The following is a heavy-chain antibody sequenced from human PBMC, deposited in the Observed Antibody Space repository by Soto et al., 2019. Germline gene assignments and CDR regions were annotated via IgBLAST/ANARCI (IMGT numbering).Heavy chain of an antibody. V-gene: IGHV3-23*01. D-gene: IGHD3-3*01. CDR2: ISGSGAGT. J-gene: IGHJ6*02. CDR1: GFTFSTSA. Sequence: GGSLRLSCTASGFTFSTSAMSWVRQSPGRGLEWVSGISGSGAGTYYADSVKGRFTISRDNSKNTLYLQMSGLRAEDAAVYYCAKGPTVFGAVISFDYYYGMYVWGQGTPVTVSS. CDR3: AKGPTVFGAVISFDYYYGMYV.